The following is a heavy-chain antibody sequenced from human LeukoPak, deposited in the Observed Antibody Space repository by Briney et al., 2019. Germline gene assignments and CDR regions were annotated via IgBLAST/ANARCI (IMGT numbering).Heavy chain of an antibody. D-gene: IGHD6-6*01. CDR1: GGSFSGYY. J-gene: IGHJ4*02. V-gene: IGHV4-34*01. Sequence: PSETLSLTCAVYGGSFSGYYWSWIRQPPGKGLEWIGEINHSGSTNYNPSLKSRVTISVDTSKNQFSLKLSSVTAADTAVYYCARGRIAARAFDYWGQGTLVTVSS. CDR2: INHSGST. CDR3: ARGRIAARAFDY.